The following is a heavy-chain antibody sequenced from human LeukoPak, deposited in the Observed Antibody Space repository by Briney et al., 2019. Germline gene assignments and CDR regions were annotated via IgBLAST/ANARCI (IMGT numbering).Heavy chain of an antibody. Sequence: GGSLRLSCAASGFTFSSYSMNWVRQAPGKGLEWVSYISSSSSTIYYADSVKGRFTLSRDNAKNSLYLQMNSLRDEDTAVYYCARGQGKDTARASSFDYWRQGTLVTVSS. V-gene: IGHV3-48*02. CDR1: GFTFSSYS. J-gene: IGHJ4*02. CDR3: ARGQGKDTARASSFDY. D-gene: IGHD5-18*01. CDR2: ISSSSSTI.